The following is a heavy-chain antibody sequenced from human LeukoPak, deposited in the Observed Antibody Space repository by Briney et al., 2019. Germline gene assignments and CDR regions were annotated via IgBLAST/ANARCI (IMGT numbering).Heavy chain of an antibody. CDR2: IRASGGVV. V-gene: IGHV3-48*02. CDR1: GFTFTSYT. CDR3: VRDQFYAFDV. Sequence: GGSLRLSCAASGFTFTSYTMNWVRQAPGKGLEWISYIRASGGVVSYTDSVRGRFTISTDSAKNSLYLQMNSLRDDDTAVYYCVRDQFYAFDVWGQGTMVTVSS. J-gene: IGHJ3*01.